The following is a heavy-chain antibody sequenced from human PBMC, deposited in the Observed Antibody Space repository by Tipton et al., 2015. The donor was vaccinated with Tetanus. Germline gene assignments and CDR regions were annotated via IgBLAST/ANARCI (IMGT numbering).Heavy chain of an antibody. Sequence: TLSLTCTVSGGSIYNYYWTWVRQSPGKAPEWIGYISDSGTTNYNPSLQSRVTIIVDTSTNQFSLKVTSLTAADTAVYYCARRGGRQQMLPKYLDYWGKGTLVTVSS. D-gene: IGHD6-13*01. J-gene: IGHJ4*02. V-gene: IGHV4-59*01. CDR1: GGSIYNYY. CDR3: ARRGGRQQMLPKYLDY. CDR2: ISDSGTT.